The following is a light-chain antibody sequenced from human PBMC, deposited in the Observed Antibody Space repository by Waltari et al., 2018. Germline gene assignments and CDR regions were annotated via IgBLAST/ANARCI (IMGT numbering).Light chain of an antibody. CDR3: QQATSCPRT. J-gene: IGKJ5*01. CDR1: SDSSTS. V-gene: IGKV1-12*01. CDR2: AAS. Sequence: TCLANSDSSTSLAWYQQKPGKAPKLLISAASNLRSGVPARFSGSGSGTNFTLTISRVQAEDVATYYCQQATSCPRTFGQGTRLEIK.